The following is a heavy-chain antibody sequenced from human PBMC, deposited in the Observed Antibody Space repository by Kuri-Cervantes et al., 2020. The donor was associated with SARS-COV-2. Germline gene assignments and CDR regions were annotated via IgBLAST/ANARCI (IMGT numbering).Heavy chain of an antibody. D-gene: IGHD4-11*01. CDR1: GFTFSSYS. J-gene: IGHJ4*02. V-gene: IGHV3-21*01. CDR2: ISSSSSYI. CDR3: ARVTTVTEGY. Sequence: GESPKISCAGSGFTFSSYSMNWVRQAPGKGLEWVSSISSSSSYIYYADSVKGRFTISRDNAKNSLYLQMNSLRAEATAVYYCARVTTVTEGYWGQGTLVTVSS.